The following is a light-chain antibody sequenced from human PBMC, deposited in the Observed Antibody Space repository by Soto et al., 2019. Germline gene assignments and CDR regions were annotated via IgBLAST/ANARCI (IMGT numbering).Light chain of an antibody. CDR1: QSVSSN. J-gene: IGKJ1*01. V-gene: IGKV3-15*01. Sequence: IVMTQSPATLSVSPGERATLSCMASQSVSSNLAWYKKKPGQAPRLLIYGASTRATGIPARVSGSGSGTEFTLTISSLQSEDLAVYDCQQYNNWPRTFGQGTKVDIK. CDR3: QQYNNWPRT. CDR2: GAS.